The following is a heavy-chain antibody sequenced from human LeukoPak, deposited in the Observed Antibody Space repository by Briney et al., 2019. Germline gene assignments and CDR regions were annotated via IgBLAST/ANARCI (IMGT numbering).Heavy chain of an antibody. V-gene: IGHV1-2*02. J-gene: IGHJ3*02. D-gene: IGHD4-17*01. CDR1: GGTFTGYY. Sequence: ASVKVSCKASGGTFTGYYMHWVRQAPGQGLEWMGWINPNSGGTNYAQKFQGRVTMTRDTSISTAYMELSRLRSDDTAVYYCARDYGDRDAFDIWGQGTMVTVSS. CDR3: ARDYGDRDAFDI. CDR2: INPNSGGT.